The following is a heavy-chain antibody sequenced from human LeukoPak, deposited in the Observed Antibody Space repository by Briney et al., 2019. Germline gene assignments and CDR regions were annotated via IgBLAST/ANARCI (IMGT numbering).Heavy chain of an antibody. CDR1: GYTCTGYY. V-gene: IGHV1-2*04. Sequence: ASVKVSCKASGYTCTGYYMHWVRQAPGQGLEWMGWINPNSGGTNYAQKFQGWVTMTRDTSISTAYMELSRLRSDDTAVYYCARGQITEIQLWTTDGMDIWGQGTTVTVSS. D-gene: IGHD5-18*01. CDR3: ARGQITEIQLWTTDGMDI. J-gene: IGHJ6*02. CDR2: INPNSGGT.